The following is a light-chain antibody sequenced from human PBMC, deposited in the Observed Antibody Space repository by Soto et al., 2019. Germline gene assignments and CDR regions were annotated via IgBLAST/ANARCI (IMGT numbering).Light chain of an antibody. CDR3: QSYDSSLSGYV. V-gene: IGLV1-40*01. J-gene: IGLJ1*01. CDR2: GNI. CDR1: SSNIGAGYV. Sequence: QSVLTQPPSVSGAPGQRVTISCTGSSSNIGAGYVVHWYQQLPGTAPKLLIYGNINRPSGVPDRFSGSKSDTSASLAITGLRAEDEADYYCQSYDSSLSGYVFGTGTKLTVL.